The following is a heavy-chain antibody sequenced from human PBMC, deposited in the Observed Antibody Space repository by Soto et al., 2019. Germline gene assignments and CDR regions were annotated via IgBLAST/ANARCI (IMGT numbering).Heavy chain of an antibody. CDR2: TYYMSEWRN. D-gene: IGHD2-8*01. CDR1: GDSVSSNSAA. V-gene: IGHV6-1*01. Sequence: SPTLSLTCATSGDSVSSNSAAWSWIRQSPSRGLEWLGRTYYMSEWRNDFALSVKSRMSINPDTSNNHFSLQLRSVTPEDTAVYYCARHTHGNGPNFASWGQGTLVTVSS. J-gene: IGHJ4*02. CDR3: ARHTHGNGPNFAS.